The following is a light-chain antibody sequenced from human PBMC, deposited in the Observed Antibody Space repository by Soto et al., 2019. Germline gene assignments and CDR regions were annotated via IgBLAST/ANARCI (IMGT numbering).Light chain of an antibody. CDR3: SSFTRINTWV. CDR1: SSDVGGYNY. CDR2: EVS. J-gene: IGLJ3*02. V-gene: IGLV2-14*01. Sequence: QSVLTQPASVSGSPGQSITISCTGTSSDVGGYNYVSWYQQHPGKAPKLMIYEVSNRPSGVSNRFSGSKSGNTASLPISGLQAEDEADYYCSSFTRINTWVFGGGTKRTVL.